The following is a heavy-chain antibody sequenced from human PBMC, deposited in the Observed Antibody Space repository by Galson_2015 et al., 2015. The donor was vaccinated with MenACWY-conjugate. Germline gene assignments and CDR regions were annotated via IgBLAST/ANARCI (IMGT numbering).Heavy chain of an antibody. CDR2: IHYSGTT. Sequence: SETLSLTCSVSGGSIYSSDGYWWGWIRQPPGKGLEWIGSIHYSGTTRYNPSLKSRVTISVDTSKNQFSLQLSSVSAADTAVYYCARLPRGITMIVEGSWGQGILVTVSS. V-gene: IGHV4-39*01. J-gene: IGHJ5*02. CDR1: GGSIYSSDGYW. D-gene: IGHD3-22*01. CDR3: ARLPRGITMIVEGS.